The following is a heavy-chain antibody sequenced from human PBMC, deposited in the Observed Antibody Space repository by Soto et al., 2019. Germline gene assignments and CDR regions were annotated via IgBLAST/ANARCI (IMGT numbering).Heavy chain of an antibody. J-gene: IGHJ6*03. CDR2: FDPEDGET. V-gene: IGHV1-24*01. CDR3: ARAREDDNVLRFLEWLPEYYYYYYYMDV. CDR1: GYTLTELS. Sequence: GASVKVSCKVSGYTLTELSMHWVRQAPGKGLEWMGGFDPEDGETIYAQKCQGRVTMTEDTSTDTAYMELSSLRSEDTAVYYCARAREDDNVLRFLEWLPEYYYYYYYMDVWGKGTTVTVSS. D-gene: IGHD3-3*01.